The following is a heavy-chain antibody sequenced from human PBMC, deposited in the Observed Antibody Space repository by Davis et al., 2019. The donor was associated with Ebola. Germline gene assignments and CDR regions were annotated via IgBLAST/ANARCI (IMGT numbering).Heavy chain of an antibody. CDR2: INHSGST. V-gene: IGHV4-34*01. J-gene: IGHJ6*04. Sequence: SETLSPTCAVHGGSFSGYYWSWIRQPPGKGLGWIGEINHSGSTNYNPSLKSRVTISVDTSKNQFSLKLCSVTAADTAVYYCARDGWFYYGMDVWGKGTTVTVSS. CDR3: ARDGWFYYGMDV. D-gene: IGHD3-10*01. CDR1: GGSFSGYY.